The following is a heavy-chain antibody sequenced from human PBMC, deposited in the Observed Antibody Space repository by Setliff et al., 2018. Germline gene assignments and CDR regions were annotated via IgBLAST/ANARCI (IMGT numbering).Heavy chain of an antibody. J-gene: IGHJ4*02. CDR1: GFTFSSYA. V-gene: IGHV3-64*02. CDR3: AKDDQIRGHNLDY. CDR2: ISSNGGST. D-gene: IGHD3-10*01. Sequence: PGGSLRLSCAASGFTFSSYAMHWIRQAPGKGLEYVSAISSNGGSTYYADSVKGRFTISRDNSNNTLYLQMNSLRADDTATYYCAKDDQIRGHNLDYWGQGTLVTVSS.